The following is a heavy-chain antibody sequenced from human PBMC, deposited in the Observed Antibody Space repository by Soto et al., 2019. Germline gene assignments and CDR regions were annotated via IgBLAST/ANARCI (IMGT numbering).Heavy chain of an antibody. Sequence: QVQLVESGGGVVQPGRSLRLSCAASGFTFSSYGMHWVRQAPGKGLEWVAVIWYDGSNKYYADSVKGRFTISGDNSKNTLYLQMNSLRAEDTAVYYCARTYYYDSSGLYYFDYWGQGTLVTVSS. J-gene: IGHJ4*02. V-gene: IGHV3-33*01. CDR2: IWYDGSNK. D-gene: IGHD3-22*01. CDR1: GFTFSSYG. CDR3: ARTYYYDSSGLYYFDY.